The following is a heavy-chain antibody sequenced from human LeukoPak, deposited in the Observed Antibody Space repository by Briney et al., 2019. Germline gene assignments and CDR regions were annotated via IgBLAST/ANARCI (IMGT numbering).Heavy chain of an antibody. V-gene: IGHV4-39*07. CDR1: GGSISSSSYY. CDR3: ARASGHYYYYYMDV. D-gene: IGHD1-26*01. CDR2: IYYSGST. Sequence: SETLSLTCTVSGGSISSSSYYWGWIRQPPGKGLEWIGSIYYSGSTYYNPSLKSRVTISVDTSKNQFSLKLSSVTAADTAVYYCARASGHYYYYYMDVWAKGTTVTISS. J-gene: IGHJ6*03.